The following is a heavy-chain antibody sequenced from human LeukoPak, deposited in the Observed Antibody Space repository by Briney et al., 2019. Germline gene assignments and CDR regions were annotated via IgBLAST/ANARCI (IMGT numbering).Heavy chain of an antibody. D-gene: IGHD4-17*01. CDR2: ISSSGNTI. CDR3: ARGNPYGDYEGFDY. J-gene: IGHJ4*02. Sequence: PGGSLRLSCAASGFTFTTYSMNWVRQAPGKGLEWLSYISSSGNTIFYADTVKGRFTISRGNSKNTLYLQMNSLRAEDTAVYYCARGNPYGDYEGFDYWGQGTLVTVSS. V-gene: IGHV3-48*01. CDR1: GFTFTTYS.